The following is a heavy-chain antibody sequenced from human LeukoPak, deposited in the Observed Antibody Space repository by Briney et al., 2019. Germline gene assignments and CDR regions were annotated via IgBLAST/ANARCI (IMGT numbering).Heavy chain of an antibody. V-gene: IGHV3-23*01. D-gene: IGHD3-10*01. J-gene: IGHJ5*02. Sequence: GGSLRLSCAASGFTFSSYAMSWVRQAPGKGLEWVSAISGSGGSTYYADSVKGRFTISRDNSKNTLYLQTNSLRAEDTAVYYCAKDQDTYYYGSGSYYTYNWFDPWGQGTLVTASS. CDR1: GFTFSSYA. CDR2: ISGSGGST. CDR3: AKDQDTYYYGSGSYYTYNWFDP.